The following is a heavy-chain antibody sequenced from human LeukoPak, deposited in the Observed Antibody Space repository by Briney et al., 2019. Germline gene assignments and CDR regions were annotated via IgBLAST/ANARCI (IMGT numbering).Heavy chain of an antibody. CDR1: GGSISSYY. CDR2: IYYSGST. Sequence: SETLSLTCTVSGGSISSYYWTWIRQPPGKGLEWIGYIYYSGSTNYNPSLKSRVTISVDTSKNQFSLKLSSVTAADTAVYYCAREAWANWNYGLPDYWGQGTLVTVSS. D-gene: IGHD1-7*01. V-gene: IGHV4-59*01. J-gene: IGHJ4*02. CDR3: AREAWANWNYGLPDY.